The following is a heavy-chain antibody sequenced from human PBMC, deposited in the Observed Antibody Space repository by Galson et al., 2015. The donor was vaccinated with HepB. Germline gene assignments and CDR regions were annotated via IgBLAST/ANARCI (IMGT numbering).Heavy chain of an antibody. Sequence: SLRLSCAASGFIFSSYWMHWVRQAPGKGLVWVSRIMTDGSYTSYADSVKGRFTISRDNAKNTVYLEMNSLRTEDTSIYYCARSSNFDTWGQGTLVTVSS. D-gene: IGHD2-2*01. J-gene: IGHJ4*02. CDR3: ARSSNFDT. CDR2: IMTDGSYT. V-gene: IGHV3-74*01. CDR1: GFIFSSYW.